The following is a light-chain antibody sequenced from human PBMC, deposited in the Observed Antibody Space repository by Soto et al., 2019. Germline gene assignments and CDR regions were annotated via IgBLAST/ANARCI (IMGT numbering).Light chain of an antibody. V-gene: IGLV2-14*01. CDR1: SSDVGAYNY. J-gene: IGLJ2*01. Sequence: QSALTQPASVSGSPGQSITISCTGTSSDVGAYNYVSWYQQHPGKAPKLMIFEVSNRPSGVSTRFSGSQSGNTASLTIVGLQTEDEADYYCSSYISSSTLVFGGGTKLTVL. CDR2: EVS. CDR3: SSYISSSTLV.